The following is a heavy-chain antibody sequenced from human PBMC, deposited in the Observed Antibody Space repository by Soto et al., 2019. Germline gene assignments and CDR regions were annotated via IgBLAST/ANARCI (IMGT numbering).Heavy chain of an antibody. V-gene: IGHV1-46*01. J-gene: IGHJ6*02. D-gene: IGHD5-18*01. Sequence: ASVKVSCKASGYTFTSYYMHWVRQAPGQGLEWMGIINPSGGSTSYAQKFQGRVTMTRDTSTSTVYMELSSLRSEDTAVYYCAREGLRGYSYGYSDWSPYYYYYGMDVWGQGTTVTVSS. CDR2: INPSGGST. CDR1: GYTFTSYY. CDR3: AREGLRGYSYGYSDWSPYYYYYGMDV.